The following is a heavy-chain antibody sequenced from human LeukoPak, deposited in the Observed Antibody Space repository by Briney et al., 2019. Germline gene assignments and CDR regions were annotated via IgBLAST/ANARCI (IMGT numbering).Heavy chain of an antibody. V-gene: IGHV3-72*01. J-gene: IGHJ4*02. Sequence: GGSLRLXCAASGFTFSDHYIDWVRQAPGKGLESLGRSRNKANNYMIEYAASVKGRFTISRDDSKNSLYLQMHSLKTEDTAVYYCARWDSGSCSHWGQGSLVTVS. CDR2: SRNKANNYMI. D-gene: IGHD1-26*01. CDR3: ARWDSGSCSH. CDR1: GFTFSDHY.